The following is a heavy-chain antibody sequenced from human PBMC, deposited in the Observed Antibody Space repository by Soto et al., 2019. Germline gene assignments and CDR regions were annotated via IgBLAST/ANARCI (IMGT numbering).Heavy chain of an antibody. CDR1: GFTLSSYW. D-gene: IGHD2-21*01. CDR2: IKQDGSEE. J-gene: IGHJ4*02. Sequence: GGSLRLSCVASGFTLSSYWMSWVRQAPGKRLEWVANIKQDGSEEYYVDSVQGRFTISRDNAKNSLYLQMNSLRVDDTAAYYCVRAGDRAHCPYYFGLWGRQILVTVSS. V-gene: IGHV3-7*01. CDR3: VRAGDRAHCPYYFGL.